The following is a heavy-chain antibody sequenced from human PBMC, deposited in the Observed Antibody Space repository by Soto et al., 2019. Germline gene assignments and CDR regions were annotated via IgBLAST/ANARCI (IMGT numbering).Heavy chain of an antibody. J-gene: IGHJ4*02. CDR1: GGSISSGDYY. CDR2: IYYSGST. V-gene: IGHV4-30-4*01. Sequence: TLSLTCTVSGGSISSGDYYWSWIRQPPGKGLEWIGYIYYSGSTYYNPSLKSRVTISVDTSKNQFSLKLSSVTAADTAVYYCARDHGSSGWTFDYWGQGTLVTVSS. CDR3: ARDHGSSGWTFDY. D-gene: IGHD6-19*01.